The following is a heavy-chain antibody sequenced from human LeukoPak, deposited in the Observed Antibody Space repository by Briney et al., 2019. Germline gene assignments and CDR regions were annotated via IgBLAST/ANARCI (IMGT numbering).Heavy chain of an antibody. CDR1: GYKFISHY. Sequence: ASVKVSCKASGYKFISHYLQWVRQAPGVGPEWMGWMHGGNGNTRYAEKFEGRVTMTRDTSTGTAYMDLSTLTSDDTAVYYCAREGSYCVGGDCYSFDFWGQGTLVTVSS. D-gene: IGHD2-21*02. J-gene: IGHJ4*02. CDR3: AREGSYCVGGDCYSFDF. CDR2: MHGGNGNT. V-gene: IGHV1-2*02.